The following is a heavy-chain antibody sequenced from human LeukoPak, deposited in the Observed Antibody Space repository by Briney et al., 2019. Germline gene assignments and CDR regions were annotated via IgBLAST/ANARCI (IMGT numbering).Heavy chain of an antibody. CDR2: INHSGST. Sequence: PSETLSLTCAVYGGSFSGYYWSWIRQPPGKGLEWIGEINHSGSTNYNPSLKSRVTISVDTSKNQFSLKLSSVTAADTAVHYCASNYGSGSYVLDYWGQGTLVTVSS. J-gene: IGHJ4*02. CDR1: GGSFSGYY. D-gene: IGHD3-10*01. V-gene: IGHV4-34*01. CDR3: ASNYGSGSYVLDY.